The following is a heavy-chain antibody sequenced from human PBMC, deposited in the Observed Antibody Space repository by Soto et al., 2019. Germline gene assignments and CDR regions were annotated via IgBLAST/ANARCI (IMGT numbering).Heavy chain of an antibody. CDR1: GFTFSSYA. D-gene: IGHD1-1*01. Sequence: EVQLLESGGGLVQPGGSLRLSCAASGFTFSSYAMSWVRQAPGKGLEWVSAISGSGGSTYYADSVKGRFTISRDNSKNKLYLQLNSLRADDTAVYYCAKESELEPPFFKSWGQVSLVTVFS. CDR2: ISGSGGST. J-gene: IGHJ5*02. V-gene: IGHV3-23*01. CDR3: AKESELEPPFFKS.